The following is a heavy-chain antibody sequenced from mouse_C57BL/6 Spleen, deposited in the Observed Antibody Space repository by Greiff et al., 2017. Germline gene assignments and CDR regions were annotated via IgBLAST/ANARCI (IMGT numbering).Heavy chain of an antibody. CDR3: ARNGFAY. J-gene: IGHJ3*01. V-gene: IGHV5-17*01. CDR2: ISSGSSTI. CDR1: GSTFSDYG. Sequence: EVKVVESGGGLVKPGGSLKLSCAASGSTFSDYGMHWVRQAPEQGLEWVAYISSGSSTINYADTVKGRFTISRDNAKNTLFLQMNSLRSEDTAMYYCARNGFAYWGQGTLVTVSA.